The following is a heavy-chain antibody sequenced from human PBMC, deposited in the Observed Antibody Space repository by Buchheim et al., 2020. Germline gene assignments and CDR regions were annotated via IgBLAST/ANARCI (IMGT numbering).Heavy chain of an antibody. J-gene: IGHJ6*03. Sequence: QVQLVESGGGVVQPGRSLRLSCAASGFTFSDYYMSWIRQAPGKGLEWVSYISSSSSYTNYADSVKGRFTISRDNAKNSLYLEMNSLRAEDTAVYYCARDMGRTIFGVHAYYYYYYMDVWGKGTT. CDR1: GFTFSDYY. V-gene: IGHV3-11*05. CDR2: ISSSSSYT. D-gene: IGHD3-3*01. CDR3: ARDMGRTIFGVHAYYYYYYMDV.